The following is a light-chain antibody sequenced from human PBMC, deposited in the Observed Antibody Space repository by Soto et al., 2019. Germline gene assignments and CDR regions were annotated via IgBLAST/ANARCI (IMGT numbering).Light chain of an antibody. CDR1: NSNIGNNY. Sequence: QSVLTQPPSVSAAPGQRVTISCSGSNSNIGNNYVSWYQQLPGTAPKLLIYDDNKRPSGIPDRFYGSKSGTSATLGITRLQTGDEADYYCGTWDNSLSIVIFGGGTKVTVL. J-gene: IGLJ2*01. V-gene: IGLV1-51*01. CDR3: GTWDNSLSIVI. CDR2: DDN.